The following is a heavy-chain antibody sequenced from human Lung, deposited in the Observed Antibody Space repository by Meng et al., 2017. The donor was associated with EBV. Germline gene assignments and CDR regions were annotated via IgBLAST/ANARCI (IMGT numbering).Heavy chain of an antibody. D-gene: IGHD4-17*01. Sequence: AGPGPVKPSETLSLTVTVAGGSVSRDNNYWSWIRQPPGKGLEWIGYVYYSGSTNYNPSLESRVTISKDMSKNQFSLKVSSVTAADTAVYYCAVTTVRAPAYFDLWGRGTLVTVSS. CDR1: GGSVSRDNNY. CDR3: AVTTVRAPAYFDL. J-gene: IGHJ2*01. V-gene: IGHV4-61*01. CDR2: VYYSGST.